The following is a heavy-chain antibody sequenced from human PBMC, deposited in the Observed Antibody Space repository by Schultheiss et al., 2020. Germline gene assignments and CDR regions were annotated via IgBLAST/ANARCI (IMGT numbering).Heavy chain of an antibody. CDR2: IWYDGSNK. Sequence: GGSLRLSCAASGFTFSSYAMHWVRQAPGKGLEWVAVIWYDGSNKYYADSVKGRFTISRDNAKNSLYLQMNSLRDEDTAVYHCARSGLNAFDIWGQGTMVTVSS. J-gene: IGHJ3*02. CDR1: GFTFSSYA. V-gene: IGHV3-30*04. CDR3: ARSGLNAFDI.